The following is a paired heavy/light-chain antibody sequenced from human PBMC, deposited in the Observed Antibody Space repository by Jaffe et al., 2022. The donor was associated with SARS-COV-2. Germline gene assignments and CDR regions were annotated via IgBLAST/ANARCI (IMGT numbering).Heavy chain of an antibody. J-gene: IGHJ4*02. CDR2: TYYRSKWYT. Sequence: QVQLQQSGPGLVKPSQTLSLTCAISGDSVSSNSAAWNWIRQSPSRGLEWLGRTYYRSKWYTNYAVSMRSRITINPDTSKNQFSLQLNSATPEDTAVYYCGRSGNGGVVVVWGQGTLVTVSS. D-gene: IGHD2-15*01. V-gene: IGHV6-1*01. CDR1: GDSVSSNSAA. CDR3: GRSGNGGVVVV.
Light chain of an antibody. CDR3: ATWDDSLSGPV. J-gene: IGLJ2*01. V-gene: IGLV1-44*01. CDR1: SSKIAINT. Sequence: QSVLTQPPSASGTPGQRVTISCSGSSSKIAINTVNWYQQLPGTAPKLLIYSNNQRPSGVPDRFSGSRSGTSASLAISGLQSEDEANYYCATWDDSLSGPVFGGGTKLTVL. CDR2: SNN.